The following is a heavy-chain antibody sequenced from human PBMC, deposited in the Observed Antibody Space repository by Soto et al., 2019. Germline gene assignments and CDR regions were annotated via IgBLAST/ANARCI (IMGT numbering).Heavy chain of an antibody. Sequence: EVQLVESGGGLVQPGGSLRLSCAASGFTFSSYPMNWVRQAPGKGLEWVSYISDSSSTIYYADSVKGRFTISRDNAEKSVYLQMNSLRPEDTAVYYCAIFKPIEYNWGQGTLVTVSS. CDR1: GFTFSSYP. D-gene: IGHD3-16*02. CDR2: ISDSSSTI. V-gene: IGHV3-48*01. J-gene: IGHJ4*02. CDR3: AIFKPIEYN.